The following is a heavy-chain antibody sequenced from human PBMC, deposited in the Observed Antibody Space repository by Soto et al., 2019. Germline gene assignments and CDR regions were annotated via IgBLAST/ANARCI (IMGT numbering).Heavy chain of an antibody. CDR1: GGSFSGYY. CDR3: ARGGPWIQLWLYDRQFDY. Sequence: QVQLQQWGAGLLKPSETLSLTCAVYGGSFSGYYWSWIRQPPGKGLEWIVEINHSGSTNYNPSLTSRVTISVDTSKNQFALPLSSVTAADTAVYYCARGGPWIQLWLYDRQFDYCGQGTLVTVSS. V-gene: IGHV4-34*01. D-gene: IGHD5-18*01. J-gene: IGHJ4*02. CDR2: INHSGST.